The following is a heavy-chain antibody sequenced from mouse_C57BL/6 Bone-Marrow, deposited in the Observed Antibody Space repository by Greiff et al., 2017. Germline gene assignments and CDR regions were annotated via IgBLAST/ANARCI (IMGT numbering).Heavy chain of an antibody. CDR3: ARRKANWDGFDY. CDR1: GYTFTDYN. Sequence: VQLKESGPELVKPGASVKMSCKASGYTFTDYNMHWVKQSHGKSLEWIGYINPNNGGTSYNQKFKGKATLTVNKSSSTAYMELRSLTSEDSAVYYCARRKANWDGFDYWGQGTTLTVSS. CDR2: INPNNGGT. V-gene: IGHV1-22*01. J-gene: IGHJ2*01. D-gene: IGHD4-1*01.